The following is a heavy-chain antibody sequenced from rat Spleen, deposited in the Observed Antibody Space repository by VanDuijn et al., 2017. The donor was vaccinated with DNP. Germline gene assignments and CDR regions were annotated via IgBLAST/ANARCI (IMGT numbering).Heavy chain of an antibody. CDR3: ARGGFITTTHYFDY. Sequence: EVKLLESGGGLVQPGGSMRLSCAASGFTFSFYGMAWVRQAPKRGLEWVATISYDGVRTYYRDSVKGRFTISRENAKSTLYLQMDSLRSEDTATYYCARGGFITTTHYFDYWGQGVMVTVSS. CDR1: GFTFSFYG. V-gene: IGHV5-29*01. D-gene: IGHD1-10*01. J-gene: IGHJ2*01. CDR2: ISYDGVRT.